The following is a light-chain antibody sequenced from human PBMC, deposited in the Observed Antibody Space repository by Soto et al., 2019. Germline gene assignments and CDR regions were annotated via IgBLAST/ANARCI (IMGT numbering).Light chain of an antibody. J-gene: IGLJ1*01. V-gene: IGLV2-14*01. Sequence: QSVLTQPASVSGSPGQSITISCTGTSSDVGRYNYVSWYQHHPGNAPKLIIYEVSNRPSGVSDRFSGSKSGSTASLTISGLQAEDEADYYCSSYTTISTLVFGSGTQVTVL. CDR2: EVS. CDR3: SSYTTISTLV. CDR1: SSDVGRYNY.